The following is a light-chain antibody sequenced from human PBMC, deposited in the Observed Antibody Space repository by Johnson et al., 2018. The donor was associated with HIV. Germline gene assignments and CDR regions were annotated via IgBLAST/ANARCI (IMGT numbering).Light chain of an antibody. J-gene: IGLJ1*01. CDR1: SSNIGNNY. Sequence: QSVLTQPPSVSAAPGQKVTISCSGSSSNIGNNYVSWYQQLPGTAPKLLIYENNKRPSGIPDRFSGSKSGTSATQGINGLQTGDEADYYCGTRDNSLNSGGVFGAGTKVPVL. CDR2: ENN. CDR3: GTRDNSLNSGGV. V-gene: IGLV1-51*02.